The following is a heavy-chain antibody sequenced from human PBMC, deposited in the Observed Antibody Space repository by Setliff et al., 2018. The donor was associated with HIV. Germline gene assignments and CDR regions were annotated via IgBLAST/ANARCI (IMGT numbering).Heavy chain of an antibody. V-gene: IGHV4-59*08. D-gene: IGHD3-10*01. CDR1: GVSISSYY. CDR3: ARRGAEFRELLYSIGAFDL. Sequence: SETLSLTCTVSGVSISSYYWSWIRQPPGKGLEWIGYIDNSGSTKYNPSLKSRVTISVDTPKKQFSQKLTSVTATDTAVYYCARRGAEFRELLYSIGAFDLWGQGTMVNVSS. J-gene: IGHJ3*01. CDR2: IDNSGST.